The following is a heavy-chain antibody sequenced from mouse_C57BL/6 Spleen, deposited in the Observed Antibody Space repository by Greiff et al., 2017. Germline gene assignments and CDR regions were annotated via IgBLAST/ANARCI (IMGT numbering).Heavy chain of an antibody. CDR3: ANGNYLDY. D-gene: IGHD2-1*01. CDR1: GYAFSSSW. V-gene: IGHV1-82*01. Sequence: QVQLQQSGPELVKPGASVKISCKASGYAFSSSWLNWVKQRPGKGLEWIGRIYPGDGDTNYNGKFKGKATLTADKSSSTAYMQLSSLTSEDSAVYFCANGNYLDYWGQGTTLTVSS. J-gene: IGHJ2*01. CDR2: IYPGDGDT.